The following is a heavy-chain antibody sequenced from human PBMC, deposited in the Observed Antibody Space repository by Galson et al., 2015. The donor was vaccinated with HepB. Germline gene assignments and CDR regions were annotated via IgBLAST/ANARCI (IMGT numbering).Heavy chain of an antibody. D-gene: IGHD2-15*01. CDR3: ARRYDRTSGGRVLDY. J-gene: IGHJ4*02. CDR1: GGSISSSSYY. CDR2: IYYSGST. V-gene: IGHV4-39*01. Sequence: ETLSLTCTVSGGSISSSSYYWGWIRQPPGKGLEWIGSIYYSGSTYYNPSLKSRVTISVDTSKNQFSLKLSSVTAADTAVYYCARRYDRTSGGRVLDYWGQGTLVTVSS.